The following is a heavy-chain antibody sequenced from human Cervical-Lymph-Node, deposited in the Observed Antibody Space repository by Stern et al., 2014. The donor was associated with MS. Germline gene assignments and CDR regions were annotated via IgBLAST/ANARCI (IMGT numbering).Heavy chain of an antibody. V-gene: IGHV3-33*01. D-gene: IGHD3-16*01. CDR3: AREVPSRGITFGYYFDY. CDR2: IWNDGSNK. Sequence: QVQLVESGGGVVHPGRSLRLSCAAPGFTFSSQGMHWVRQAPGKGLEWVAVIWNDGSNKYYADSVKGRFTISRDNSKNTLYLQMNSLRAEDTAVYYCAREVPSRGITFGYYFDYWCQGTLVTVSS. CDR1: GFTFSSQG. J-gene: IGHJ4*02.